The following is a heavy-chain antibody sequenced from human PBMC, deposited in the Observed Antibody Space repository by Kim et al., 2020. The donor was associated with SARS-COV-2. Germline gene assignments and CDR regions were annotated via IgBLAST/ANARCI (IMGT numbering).Heavy chain of an antibody. J-gene: IGHJ6*02. D-gene: IGHD2-2*01. CDR3: TRPEISTSYNYGMDV. Sequence: AAAVEGRFTVSRDDSKNTAYLQMNSLETEDTAVYYCTRPEISTSYNYGMDVWGQGTTATVS. V-gene: IGHV3-73*01.